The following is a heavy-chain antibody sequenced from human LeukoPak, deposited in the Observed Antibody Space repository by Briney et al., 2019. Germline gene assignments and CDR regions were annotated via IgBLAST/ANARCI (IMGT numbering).Heavy chain of an antibody. CDR3: ARLLNIAAANFDY. CDR1: GYNFTNSW. CDR2: NHPGDSDT. V-gene: IGHV5-51*01. D-gene: IGHD6-13*01. Sequence: GESLKISCKGSGYNFTNSWLGWVRQLSGKCLEWMGINHPGDSDTRYSPSFQGQVTISADRSTSTAYLQWSSLKASDTAIYYCARLLNIAAANFDYWGQGTLVTVSS. J-gene: IGHJ4*02.